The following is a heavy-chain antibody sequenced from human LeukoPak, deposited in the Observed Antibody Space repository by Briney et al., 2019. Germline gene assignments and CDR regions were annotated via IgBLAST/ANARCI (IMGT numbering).Heavy chain of an antibody. D-gene: IGHD2-8*01. Sequence: SVNVSCKASGGTFSSYAISWVRQAPGQGLEWMGRIIPILGIANYAQKFQGRVTITADKSTSTAYMELSSLRSEDTAVYYCARDRGGYCTNGVCYTGGSSTWGQGTLVTVSS. CDR3: ARDRGGYCTNGVCYTGGSST. V-gene: IGHV1-69*04. CDR2: IIPILGIA. J-gene: IGHJ4*02. CDR1: GGTFSSYA.